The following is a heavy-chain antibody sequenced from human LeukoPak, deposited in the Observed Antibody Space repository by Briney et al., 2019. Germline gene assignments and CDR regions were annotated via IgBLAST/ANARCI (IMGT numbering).Heavy chain of an antibody. CDR3: ARATSCRHYYYYMDV. D-gene: IGHD4-11*01. V-gene: IGHV4-34*01. CDR1: AGSFCGYY. J-gene: IGHJ6*03. Sequence: PSETLSLTSAVSAGSFCGYYWSWIRQPPRKGLGWIGEINHSGSTNYNPSLKSRVTISVDTSKNQFSLKLSSVTAADTAVYYCARATSCRHYYYYMDVWGKGTTVTVSS. CDR2: INHSGST.